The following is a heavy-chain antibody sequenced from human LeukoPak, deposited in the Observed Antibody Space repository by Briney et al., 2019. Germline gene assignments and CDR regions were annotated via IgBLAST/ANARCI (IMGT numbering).Heavy chain of an antibody. D-gene: IGHD3-22*01. CDR1: GIAFSNHW. J-gene: IGHJ4*02. CDR2: INNDGSYA. V-gene: IGHV3-74*01. CDR3: ARSSNYYDSSDYFDY. Sequence: GGSLRLSCAASGIAFSNHWMHWVRQAPGKGLEWVSWINNDGSYAVYADSVKGRFTISRDNSKNTLYLQMNSLRAEDTAVYYCARSSNYYDSSDYFDYWGQGTLVTVSS.